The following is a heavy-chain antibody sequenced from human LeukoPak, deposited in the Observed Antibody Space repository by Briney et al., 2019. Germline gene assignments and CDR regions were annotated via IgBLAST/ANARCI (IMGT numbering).Heavy chain of an antibody. CDR3: ARPPLGYCSSTSCLENWFDP. J-gene: IGHJ5*02. CDR2: ISSSSSYI. D-gene: IGHD2-2*01. CDR1: GFTFSSYS. V-gene: IGHV3-21*01. Sequence: GGSLRLSCAASGFTFSSYSMNWVRQAPGKGLEWVSSISSSSSYIYYADSVKGRFTISRDNAKNSLYLQMNSLRAEDTAVYYCARPPLGYCSSTSCLENWFDPWSQGTLVTVSS.